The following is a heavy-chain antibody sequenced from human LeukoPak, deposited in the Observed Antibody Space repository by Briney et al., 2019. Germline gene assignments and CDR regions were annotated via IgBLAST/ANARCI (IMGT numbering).Heavy chain of an antibody. V-gene: IGHV3-30*18. CDR1: GFTFSSYG. Sequence: GGSLRLSCAASGFTFSSYGMHWVRQAPGKGLEWVAVISYDGSNKYYADSVKGRFTISRDNSKNTLYLQMNSLRAEDTAVYYCAKASSSSWYHAFDIWGQGTMVTVSS. D-gene: IGHD6-13*01. CDR2: ISYDGSNK. J-gene: IGHJ3*02. CDR3: AKASSSSWYHAFDI.